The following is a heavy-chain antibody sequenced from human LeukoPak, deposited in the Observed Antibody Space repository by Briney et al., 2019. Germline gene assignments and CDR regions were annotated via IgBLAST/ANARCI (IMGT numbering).Heavy chain of an antibody. CDR1: GFTFSNYA. J-gene: IGHJ4*02. CDR3: VKSRRVGANQRGLFDY. V-gene: IGHV3-23*01. D-gene: IGHD1-26*01. CDR2: VSGSGRNT. Sequence: GGSLRLSCAGSGFTFSNYAMTWVRQAPGKGLEWVSSVSGSGRNTFYPDSVEGRFTISRDSSKNTVYLQMNSLRADDTAVYYCVKSRRVGANQRGLFDYWGQGTLGTVSP.